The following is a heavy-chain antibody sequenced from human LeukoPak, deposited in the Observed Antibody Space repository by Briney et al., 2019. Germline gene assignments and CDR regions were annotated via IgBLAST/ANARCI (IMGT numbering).Heavy chain of an antibody. CDR2: ITPIFGTA. Sequence: SVKVSCKASGGTFSSYAISWVRQAPGQGLEWMGGITPIFGTANYAQKFQGRVTITADESTSTAYMELSSLRSEDTAVYYCARWKWELPHWFDPWGQGTLVTVSS. D-gene: IGHD1-26*01. CDR3: ARWKWELPHWFDP. CDR1: GGTFSSYA. J-gene: IGHJ5*02. V-gene: IGHV1-69*13.